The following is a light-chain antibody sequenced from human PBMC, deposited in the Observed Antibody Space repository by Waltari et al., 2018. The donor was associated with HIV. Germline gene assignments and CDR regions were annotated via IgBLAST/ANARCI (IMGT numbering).Light chain of an antibody. J-gene: IGKJ1*01. Sequence: IVLTQSPGTLSLSPGERATLHCRASQSVSSSYLAWYQQKPGQAPRLLIYGASSRATGIPDRFSGSGSGTDFTLSISRLEPEDFAVYYCQQYGSSPRTFGQGSKVEIK. CDR3: QQYGSSPRT. V-gene: IGKV3-20*01. CDR1: QSVSSSY. CDR2: GAS.